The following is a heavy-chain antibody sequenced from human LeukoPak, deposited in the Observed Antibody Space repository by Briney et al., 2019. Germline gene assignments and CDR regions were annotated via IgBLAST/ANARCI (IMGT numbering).Heavy chain of an antibody. D-gene: IGHD5-18*01. J-gene: IGHJ4*02. V-gene: IGHV4-38-2*02. Sequence: SETLSLTCTVSGYSISSGYYWGWIRQPPGKGLEWIGNIYHSGSTYYNPSLKSRVTISVDTSKNQFSLKLSSVTAADTAVDYCAREYSYGLSLDYWGQGTLVTVSS. CDR1: GYSISSGYY. CDR2: IYHSGST. CDR3: AREYSYGLSLDY.